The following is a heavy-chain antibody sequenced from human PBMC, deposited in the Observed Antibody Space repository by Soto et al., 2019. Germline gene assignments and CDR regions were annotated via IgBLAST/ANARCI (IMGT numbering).Heavy chain of an antibody. J-gene: IGHJ4*02. V-gene: IGHV3-74*01. CDR3: ARKYNYESSGYYY. CDR1: GFTFRSYW. D-gene: IGHD3-22*01. CDR2: INSDGSST. Sequence: EVQLVESGGGLVQPGGSLRLSCADSGFTFRSYWMHWVRHAPGKGLVWVSRINSDGSSTNYADSVKGRFTISRDNAKNTLYLQMNSLRVEDTAVYYCARKYNYESSGYYYWGQGTLVTVSS.